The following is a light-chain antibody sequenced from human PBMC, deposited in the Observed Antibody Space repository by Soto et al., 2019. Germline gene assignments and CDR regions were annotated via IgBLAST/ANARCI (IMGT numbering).Light chain of an antibody. J-gene: IGKJ4*01. CDR1: QSVSRD. V-gene: IGKV3-11*01. Sequence: EIVLTQSPGTLSLSPGERATLSCRASQSVSRDLAWYQQKHGQDPRLLIYDASKRATGIPDRFSGSGSGTDFTLTISSLEPEDFAFYYCQQRSDWPPLTVGGGTKVEVK. CDR2: DAS. CDR3: QQRSDWPPLT.